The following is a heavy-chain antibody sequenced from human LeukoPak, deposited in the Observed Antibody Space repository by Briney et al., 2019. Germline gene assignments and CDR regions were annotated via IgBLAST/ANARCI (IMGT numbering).Heavy chain of an antibody. D-gene: IGHD5-12*01. CDR1: GGSISSGDYY. Sequence: SQTLSLTCTVSGGSISSGDYYWSWIRQPPGKGPEWIGYIYYSGSTYYNPSLKSRVTISVDTSKNQFSLKLSSVTAADTAVYYCASWPPFTWIGIDYWGQGTLVTVSS. CDR3: ASWPPFTWIGIDY. J-gene: IGHJ4*02. V-gene: IGHV4-30-4*01. CDR2: IYYSGST.